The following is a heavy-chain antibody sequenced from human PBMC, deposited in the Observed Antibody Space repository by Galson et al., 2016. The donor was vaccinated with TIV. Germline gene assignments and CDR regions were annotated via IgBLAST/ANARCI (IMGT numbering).Heavy chain of an antibody. D-gene: IGHD6-13*01. CDR1: GFSFSTYT. CDR3: ARDYETAYSSSWYRFDP. J-gene: IGHJ5*02. Sequence: SLRLSCAASGFSFSTYTMNWVRQAPGKGLEWVSSMSSYSSYIRYADSVKGRFIISRDNAKNSLYLQMSSLRAEDTAVYYCARDYETAYSSSWYRFDPWGQGTLVTVSS. CDR2: MSSYSSYI. V-gene: IGHV3-21*01.